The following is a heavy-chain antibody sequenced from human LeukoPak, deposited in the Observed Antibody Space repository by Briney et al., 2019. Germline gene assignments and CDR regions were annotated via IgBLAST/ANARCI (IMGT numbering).Heavy chain of an antibody. CDR1: GFTFSSYW. J-gene: IGHJ3*01. D-gene: IGHD3-22*01. V-gene: IGHV3-74*01. CDR2: INSDGSST. Sequence: GGSLRLSCAASGFTFSSYWMHWVRQAPGKGLVWVSRINSDGSSTSYADSVKGRFTISRDNAKNTLYLQMNSLRAEDTAVYYCARDPRDGRGQGAFDFWGQGTMVTVSP. CDR3: ARDPRDGRGQGAFDF.